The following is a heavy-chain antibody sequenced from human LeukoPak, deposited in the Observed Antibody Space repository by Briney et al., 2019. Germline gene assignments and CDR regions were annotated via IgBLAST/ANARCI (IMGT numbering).Heavy chain of an antibody. CDR1: GFTFSSHA. CDR2: ISGSGSST. Sequence: GGSLRLSCAASGFTFSSHAMSWVRQAPGKGLEWVSGISGSGSSTFYADSVKGRFTISRDSSKNTLYLQMNSLRVEDTAMYYCVRPPPGYSSSWFYFHSWGQGTLSPSPQ. V-gene: IGHV3-23*01. CDR3: VRPPPGYSSSWFYFHS. D-gene: IGHD6-13*01. J-gene: IGHJ4*02.